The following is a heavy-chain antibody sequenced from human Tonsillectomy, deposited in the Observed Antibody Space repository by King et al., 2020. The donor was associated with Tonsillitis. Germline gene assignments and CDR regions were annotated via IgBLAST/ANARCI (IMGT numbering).Heavy chain of an antibody. J-gene: IGHJ3*02. CDR1: GGSISSYY. Sequence: QLQESGPGLVKPSETLSLACTVSGGSISSYYWSWIRQPPGKGLEWSGYIYYSGSTNYNPSLKSRVTISVDPSKNHFSLKLSSVTAADTAVYYCARLPSSSWLNTFDIWGQGTMVTISS. V-gene: IGHV4-59*01. CDR2: IYYSGST. D-gene: IGHD6-13*01. CDR3: ARLPSSSWLNTFDI.